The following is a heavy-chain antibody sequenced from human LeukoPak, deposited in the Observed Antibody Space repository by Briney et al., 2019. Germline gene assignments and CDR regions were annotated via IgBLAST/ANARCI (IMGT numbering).Heavy chain of an antibody. CDR2: INPNNGGT. D-gene: IGHD2-2*01. CDR3: ARALVPAAQRLSS. J-gene: IGHJ5*02. CDR1: GYTFTGYY. V-gene: IGHV1-2*02. Sequence: GASVQVSCKASGYTFTGYYLHWVRQAPGQGLDWMGWINPNNGGTKYAQKFQGRVTLTRDTSISTAYMEVTRLTSDDTAVYYCARALVPAAQRLSSWGQGTLVTVSS.